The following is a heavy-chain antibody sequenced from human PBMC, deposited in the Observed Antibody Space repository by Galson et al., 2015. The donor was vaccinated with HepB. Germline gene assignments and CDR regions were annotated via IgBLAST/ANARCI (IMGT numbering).Heavy chain of an antibody. V-gene: IGHV1-3*01. J-gene: IGHJ6*02. Sequence: SVKVSCKASGYTFTSYAMHWVRQAPGQRLEWMGWINAGNGNTKYSQKFQGRVTITADESTSTAYMELSSLRSEDTAVYYCARGPYYYGSGSPPAEYYYYGMDVWGQGTTVTVSS. D-gene: IGHD3-10*01. CDR1: GYTFTSYA. CDR3: ARGPYYYGSGSPPAEYYYYGMDV. CDR2: INAGNGNT.